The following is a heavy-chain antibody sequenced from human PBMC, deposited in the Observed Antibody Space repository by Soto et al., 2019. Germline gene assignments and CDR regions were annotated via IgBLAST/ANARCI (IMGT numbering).Heavy chain of an antibody. CDR3: AXSAGHNGDFFYYNGMDV. Sequence: KASETLSLTCSVSGASIRSYYWHWIRQPPGKGLEWIGYVYTSDYTRYSSSLKSRVTISVDTSKSQFYLRLNSVTAADTAVYYCAXSAGHNGDFFYYNGMDVWGQGTTVTVSS. CDR2: VYTSDYT. V-gene: IGHV4-59*03. D-gene: IGHD3-10*01. J-gene: IGHJ6*02. CDR1: GASIRSYY.